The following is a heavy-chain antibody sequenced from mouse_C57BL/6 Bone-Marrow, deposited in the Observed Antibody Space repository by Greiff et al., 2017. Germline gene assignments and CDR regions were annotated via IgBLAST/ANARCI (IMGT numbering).Heavy chain of an antibody. J-gene: IGHJ2*01. V-gene: IGHV1-47*01. D-gene: IGHD5-1*01. CDR3: ARSSTFFYYLDY. CDR2: FHPYNDDT. Sequence: VKLMESGAELVKPGASVKMSCKASGYTFTTYPIEWMKQNHGKSLEWIGNFHPYNDDTKYNEKFKGKATLTVEKSSNTVYLELSRLTSDDSAVYYWARSSTFFYYLDYWGKGTTLTVSA. CDR1: GYTFTTYP.